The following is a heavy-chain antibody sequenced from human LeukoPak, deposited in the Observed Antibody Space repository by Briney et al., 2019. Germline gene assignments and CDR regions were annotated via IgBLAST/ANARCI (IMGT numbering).Heavy chain of an antibody. J-gene: IGHJ4*02. D-gene: IGHD6-19*01. CDR2: ISYNGGFI. V-gene: IGHV3-9*01. Sequence: GGSLRLSCAGSGFTFDDYAMHWVRQAPGKGLEWLSIISYNGGFIDCADSVKGRFTISRDNAKNSLYLQLDSLRAEDTAIYYCAKVRGKYSSHFFFDYWGQGTLVTVSS. CDR1: GFTFDDYA. CDR3: AKVRGKYSSHFFFDY.